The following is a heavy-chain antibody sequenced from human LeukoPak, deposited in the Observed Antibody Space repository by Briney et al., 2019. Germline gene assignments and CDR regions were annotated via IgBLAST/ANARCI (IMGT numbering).Heavy chain of an antibody. V-gene: IGHV3-30*18. Sequence: GGSLRLSCAASGFTFSSYGMHWVRQAPGKGLEWVAAISHDGSNKYNADSVKGRFTISRDNSKNTLYLQMNSLRAEDTAVYYCAKADFGDYVFGAFDIWGQGTMVTVSS. CDR2: ISHDGSNK. D-gene: IGHD4-17*01. CDR1: GFTFSSYG. CDR3: AKADFGDYVFGAFDI. J-gene: IGHJ3*02.